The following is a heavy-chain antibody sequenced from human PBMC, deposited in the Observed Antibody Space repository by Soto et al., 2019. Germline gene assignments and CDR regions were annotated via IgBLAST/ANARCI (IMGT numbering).Heavy chain of an antibody. V-gene: IGHV5-51*01. D-gene: IGHD3-10*01. CDR1: GYSFTSYW. Sequence: PGESLKISCQGSGYSFTSYWIGWVRQMPGKGLEWMGIIYPGDSDTRYSPSFQGQVTISADKSISTAYLQWSSLKASDTAMYYCARTPNYYGSGSYYLVASVDAFDIWGQGTMVTVSS. CDR2: IYPGDSDT. CDR3: ARTPNYYGSGSYYLVASVDAFDI. J-gene: IGHJ3*02.